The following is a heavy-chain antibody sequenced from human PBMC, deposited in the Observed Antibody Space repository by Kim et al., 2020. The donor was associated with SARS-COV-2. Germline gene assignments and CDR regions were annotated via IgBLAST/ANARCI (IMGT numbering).Heavy chain of an antibody. CDR3: ARDRYGSGSYQMDV. J-gene: IGHJ6*02. D-gene: IGHD3-10*01. Sequence: SETLSLTCTVSGGSISSGGYYWSWIRQHPGKGLEWIGYIYYSGSTYYNPSLKSRVTISVDTSKNQFSLKLSSVTAADTAVYYCARDRYGSGSYQMDVWGQGTTVTVSS. CDR1: GGSISSGGYY. CDR2: IYYSGST. V-gene: IGHV4-31*03.